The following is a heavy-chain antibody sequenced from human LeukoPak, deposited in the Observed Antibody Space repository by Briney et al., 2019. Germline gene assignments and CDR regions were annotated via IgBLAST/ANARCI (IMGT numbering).Heavy chain of an antibody. V-gene: IGHV3-7*01. CDR3: ARDESYSSDY. J-gene: IGHJ4*02. CDR1: GFTFSDYW. CDR2: IKQDGSEK. D-gene: IGHD6-13*01. Sequence: PGGSLRLSCAASGFTFSDYWMSWVRQAPGKGLEWVANIKQDGSEKYYVDSVKGRFTISRDNAKNSLCLQMNSLRAEDTAVYYCARDESYSSDYWGQGTLVTVSS.